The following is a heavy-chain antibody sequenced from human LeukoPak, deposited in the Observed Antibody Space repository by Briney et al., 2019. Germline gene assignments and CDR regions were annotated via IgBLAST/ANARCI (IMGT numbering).Heavy chain of an antibody. V-gene: IGHV1-69*13. Sequence: ASVKVSCKASGGTFSSYAISWVRQAPGQGLEWMGGIIPIFGTANYAQKFQGRVTITADESTSTAYMELSSLRSEDTAVYYCARDWSHCSSTSCYTKGVFDYWGQGTLVTVPS. CDR3: ARDWSHCSSTSCYTKGVFDY. D-gene: IGHD2-2*01. J-gene: IGHJ4*02. CDR2: IIPIFGTA. CDR1: GGTFSSYA.